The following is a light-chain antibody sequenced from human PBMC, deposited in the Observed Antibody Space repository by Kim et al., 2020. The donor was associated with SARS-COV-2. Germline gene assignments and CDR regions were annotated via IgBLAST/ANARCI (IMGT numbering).Light chain of an antibody. V-gene: IGLV7-46*01. CDR3: SLFYSGSWV. CDR2: DTG. CDR1: IGTVTSGHF. Sequence: PGGTVTLTCGSSIGTVTSGHFPYWFQQKPGQAPRTMIYDTGNKPSWTPARCSGSLLGGKAALTLSGARPEDEAEYYCSLFYSGSWVFGGGTQLTVL. J-gene: IGLJ3*02.